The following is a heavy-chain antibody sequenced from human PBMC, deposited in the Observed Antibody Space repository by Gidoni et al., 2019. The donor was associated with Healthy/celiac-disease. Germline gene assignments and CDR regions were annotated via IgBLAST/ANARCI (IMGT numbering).Heavy chain of an antibody. CDR3: TRGSSGWWYFSSYYFDY. J-gene: IGHJ4*02. Sequence: EVQLVESGGGLVQPGRSLRLPCTASGFTFGAYAMSWVRQAPGKGLEWVGFIRSKAYGGTTEYAASVKGRFTISRDDSKSIAYLQMNSLKTEDTAVYYCTRGSSGWWYFSSYYFDYWGQGTLVTVSS. CDR2: IRSKAYGGTT. CDR1: GFTFGAYA. V-gene: IGHV3-49*04. D-gene: IGHD6-19*01.